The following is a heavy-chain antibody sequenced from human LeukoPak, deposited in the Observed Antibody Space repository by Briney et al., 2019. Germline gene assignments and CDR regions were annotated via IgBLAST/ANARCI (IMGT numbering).Heavy chain of an antibody. Sequence: GGSLRLSCVASGFTFSTYAMTWVRQAPGKGLEWVSTVSVTVDTTYHADSVKGRFIISRDNSKSTLYLQMNSLRAEDTAVYYCAKELRITIFGVVIIGYYGMDVWGQGTTVTVSS. D-gene: IGHD3-3*01. V-gene: IGHV3-23*01. J-gene: IGHJ6*02. CDR1: GFTFSTYA. CDR2: VSVTVDTT. CDR3: AKELRITIFGVVIIGYYGMDV.